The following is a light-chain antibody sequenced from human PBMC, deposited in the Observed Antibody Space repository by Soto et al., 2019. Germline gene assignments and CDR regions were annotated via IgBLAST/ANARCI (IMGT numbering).Light chain of an antibody. CDR1: SSNIGAGYD. J-gene: IGLJ2*01. Sequence: QSVLTQPPSVSGAPGQRVTISCTGSSSNIGAGYDVHWYQQLPGTAPKLLIYGTSNRPSGVPDRFSGSKSGTSASLAIIGLQAEDEADYYCQSYDSSLSVVVFGGGTKVTVL. V-gene: IGLV1-40*01. CDR2: GTS. CDR3: QSYDSSLSVVV.